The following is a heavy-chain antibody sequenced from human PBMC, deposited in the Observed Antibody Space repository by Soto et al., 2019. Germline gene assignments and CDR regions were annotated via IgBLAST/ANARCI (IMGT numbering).Heavy chain of an antibody. CDR2: ISGSGGVT. J-gene: IGHJ6*02. CDR1: GFPFSSYA. D-gene: IGHD3-10*01. CDR3: AKVRGRGMDV. Sequence: GGSLRLSCAASGFPFSSYAMNWVRQAPGKGLEWVSGISGSGGVTYYADSVKGRFTISRDNSKNTLYLQMNSLRAEDTAIYYCAKVRGRGMDVWGQGTTVTVSS. V-gene: IGHV3-23*01.